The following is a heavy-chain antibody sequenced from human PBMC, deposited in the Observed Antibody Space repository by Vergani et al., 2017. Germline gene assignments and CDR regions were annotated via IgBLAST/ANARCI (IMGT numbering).Heavy chain of an antibody. V-gene: IGHV4-34*01. D-gene: IGHD6-13*01. Sequence: QVQLQQWGAGLLKPSETLSLTCAVYGGSFSGYYWSWIRQPPGKGLEWIGEINHSGSTNYNPSLKSRVTLSVDTSKTQFSLKLSSVTAADTAVYYCARGRYSSSWYYYYSGMDVWGQGTTVTVSS. J-gene: IGHJ6*02. CDR2: INHSGST. CDR3: ARGRYSSSWYYYYSGMDV. CDR1: GGSFSGYY.